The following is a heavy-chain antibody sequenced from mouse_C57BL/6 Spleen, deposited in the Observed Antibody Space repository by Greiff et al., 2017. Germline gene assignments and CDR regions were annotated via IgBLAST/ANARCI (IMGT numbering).Heavy chain of an antibody. D-gene: IGHD2-4*01. CDR3: AREGNYRSYDYGEGYYFDY. V-gene: IGHV5-6*01. J-gene: IGHJ2*01. CDR2: ISRGGSYT. Sequence: EVQVVESGGDLVQPGASLKLSCAASGFTFSSYGMSWVRQTPDKRLEWVATISRGGSYTYYPDSVKGRFTISRDNAENTLYLQMSSLKSEDTAMYYGAREGNYRSYDYGEGYYFDYWGQGTTLTVSS. CDR1: GFTFSSYG.